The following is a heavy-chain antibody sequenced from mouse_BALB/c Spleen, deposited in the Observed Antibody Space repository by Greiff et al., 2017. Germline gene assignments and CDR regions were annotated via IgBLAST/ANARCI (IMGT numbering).Heavy chain of an antibody. V-gene: IGHV3-8*02. J-gene: IGHJ3*01. Sequence: EVKLQESGPSLVKPSQTLSLTCSVTGDSITSGYWNWIRKFPGNKLEYMGYISYSGSTYYNPSLKSRISITRDTSKNQYYLQLNSVTTEDTATYYCARWDDGYLRWFAYWGQGTLVTVSA. CDR3: ARWDDGYLRWFAY. CDR2: ISYSGST. CDR1: GDSITSGY. D-gene: IGHD2-3*01.